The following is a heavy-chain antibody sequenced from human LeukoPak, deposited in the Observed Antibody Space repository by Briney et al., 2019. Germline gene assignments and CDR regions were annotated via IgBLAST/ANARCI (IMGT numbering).Heavy chain of an antibody. D-gene: IGHD3-22*01. J-gene: IGHJ4*02. CDR2: INPSGGRT. CDR3: ARGNYYDSTGYKSDY. V-gene: IGHV1-46*04. Sequence: ASVKVSCKASGYTFTSYYMHWVRQAPGQGLYWVGMINPSGGRTAYAQKLQGRVTITRDMSTTTVYMELSSLRSEDTAVYYCARGNYYDSTGYKSDYWGQGTLVTVSS. CDR1: GYTFTSYY.